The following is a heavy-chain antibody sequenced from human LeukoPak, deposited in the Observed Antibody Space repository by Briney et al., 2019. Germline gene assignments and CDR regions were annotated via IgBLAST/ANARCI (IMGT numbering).Heavy chain of an antibody. CDR3: AKSGYNRFDY. D-gene: IGHD5-24*01. J-gene: IGHJ4*02. Sequence: HAGGSLRLSCAASGFTFGNSAMSWVRQAPGKGLEWVSSISGSGSGGSTYYADSVKGRFTISRDNSKNTLYLQMNSLRAEDTAVYYCAKSGYNRFDYWGQGTLVTVSS. CDR2: ISGSGSGGST. CDR1: GFTFGNSA. V-gene: IGHV3-23*01.